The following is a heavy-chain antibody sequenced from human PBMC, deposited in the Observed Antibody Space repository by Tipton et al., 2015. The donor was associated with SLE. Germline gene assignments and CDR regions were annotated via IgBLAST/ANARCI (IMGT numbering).Heavy chain of an antibody. CDR1: ADSISSGGGYY. D-gene: IGHD3-3*01. V-gene: IGHV4-31*03. J-gene: IGHJ5*02. CDR2: IYHSGST. Sequence: TLSLTCTVSADSISSGGGYYWTWIRQHPGKGLEWIGNIYHSGSTYYNPSLKSRLTISVDTSKNQFSPKLSSVTAADTAVYYCARGHYDFRSGKHEDIWFDPWGQGTLVTVSS. CDR3: ARGHYDFRSGKHEDIWFDP.